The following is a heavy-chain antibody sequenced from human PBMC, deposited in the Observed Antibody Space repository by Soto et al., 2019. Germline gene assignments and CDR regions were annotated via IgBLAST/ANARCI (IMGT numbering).Heavy chain of an antibody. Sequence: GGSPRLSCAASGFTFSSYAMSWVRHAAGKGLEWVSAISGSGGSTYYADSVKGRFTISRDNSKNTLYLQMNSLRAEDTAVYYCAKPTASVYSDSFDSYNCMDAWGHGTPITVYS. V-gene: IGHV3-23*01. D-gene: IGHD6-13*01. J-gene: IGHJ6*02. CDR3: AKPTASVYSDSFDSYNCMDA. CDR1: GFTFSSYA. CDR2: ISGSGGST.